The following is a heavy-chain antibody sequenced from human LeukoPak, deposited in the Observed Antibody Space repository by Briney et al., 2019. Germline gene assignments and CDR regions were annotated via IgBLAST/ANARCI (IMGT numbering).Heavy chain of an antibody. V-gene: IGHV3-48*03. Sequence: PGGSLRLSCAASGFIFSSYEMHWVRQAPGKGLEWVSYISTSDSTIYYADSVKGRFTISRDNAKNSLYLQMNSLRAEDTAVYYCAREGDYYDSSGYYSFGYFDYWGQGTLVTVSS. D-gene: IGHD3-22*01. CDR1: GFIFSSYE. CDR3: AREGDYYDSSGYYSFGYFDY. CDR2: ISTSDSTI. J-gene: IGHJ4*02.